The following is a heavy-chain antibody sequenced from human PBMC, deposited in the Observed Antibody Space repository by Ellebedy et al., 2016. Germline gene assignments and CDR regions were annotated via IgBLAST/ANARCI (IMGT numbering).Heavy chain of an antibody. J-gene: IGHJ1*01. CDR1: GFTFSSYG. D-gene: IGHD4-23*01. CDR3: ARVRRGYGGKGGGAQLAEYFQH. Sequence: GGSLRLSCAASGFTFSSYGMHWVRQAPGKGLEWVAVISYDGSNKYYADSVKGRFTISRDNSKNTLYLQMNSLRAEDTAVYYCARVRRGYGGKGGGAQLAEYFQHWGQGTLVTVSS. V-gene: IGHV3-30*03. CDR2: ISYDGSNK.